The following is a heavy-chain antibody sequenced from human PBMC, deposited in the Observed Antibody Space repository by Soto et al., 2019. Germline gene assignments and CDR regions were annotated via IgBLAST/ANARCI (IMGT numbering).Heavy chain of an antibody. D-gene: IGHD4-17*01. V-gene: IGHV1-46*03. CDR2: INPSGGST. CDR3: ARLRGDYVENI. Sequence: ASVKVSCRAAGYTFTSYYMHWVRQAPGQGLEWMGIINPSGGSTSYAQKFQGRVTMTRDTSTSTVYMELSSLRSEDTAVYYCARLRGDYVENIWGQGTMVTVSS. CDR1: GYTFTSYY. J-gene: IGHJ3*02.